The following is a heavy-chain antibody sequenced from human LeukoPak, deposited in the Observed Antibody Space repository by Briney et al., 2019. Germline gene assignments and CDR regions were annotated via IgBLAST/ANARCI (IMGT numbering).Heavy chain of an antibody. CDR3: ARDGYEGGADTDYMDV. CDR1: GFTFSSYG. D-gene: IGHD2-2*03. V-gene: IGHV4-4*02. J-gene: IGHJ6*03. CDR2: IHHSGST. Sequence: GSLRLSCAASGFTFSSYGMHWVRQSPGEGLEWIGEIHHSGSTNYNPSLKSRVTISVDKAKNQFFLRVSSVTAADTAVYYCARDGYEGGADTDYMDVWGRGTTVTVSS.